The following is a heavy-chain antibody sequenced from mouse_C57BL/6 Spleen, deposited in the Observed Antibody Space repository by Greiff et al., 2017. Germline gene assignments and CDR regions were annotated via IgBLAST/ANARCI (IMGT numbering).Heavy chain of an antibody. CDR2: IDPSDSET. CDR3: ARSSYYYGSSYGYFDY. CDR1: GYTFTSYW. J-gene: IGHJ2*01. Sequence: VQLQQSGAELVRPGSSVKLSCKASGYTFTSYWMHWVKQRPIQGLEWIGNIDPSDSETHYNQKFKDKATLTVDKSSSTAYMQLSSLTSEDSAVYYCARSSYYYGSSYGYFDYWGQGTTRTVSS. D-gene: IGHD1-1*01. V-gene: IGHV1-52*01.